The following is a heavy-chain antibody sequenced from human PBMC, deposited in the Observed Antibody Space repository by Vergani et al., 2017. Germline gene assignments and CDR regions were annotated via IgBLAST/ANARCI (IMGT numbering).Heavy chain of an antibody. V-gene: IGHV3-33*06. CDR1: GFTFSSYG. J-gene: IGHJ4*02. CDR3: AKVAGYGDYVGYFDY. D-gene: IGHD4-17*01. CDR2: IWYDGSNK. Sequence: QVQLVESGGGVVQPGRSLRLSCAASGFTFSSYGMHWVRQAPGKGLEWVAVIWYDGSNKYYADAVKGRFTISRDNSKNTLDLQRNSLRAEDTAGYYCAKVAGYGDYVGYFDYWGQGTLVTVSS.